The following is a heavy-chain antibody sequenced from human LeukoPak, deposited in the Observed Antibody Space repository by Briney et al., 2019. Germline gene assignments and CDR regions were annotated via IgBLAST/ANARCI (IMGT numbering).Heavy chain of an antibody. Sequence: SETLSLTCTVSGGSISSSSYYWGWIRQPPGKGLEWIGSIYYSGSTYYNPSLKSRVTISVDTSKNQFSLKLSSVTAADTAVYYCARDNDQLGLDPFDYWGQGTLVTVSS. CDR1: GGSISSSSYY. D-gene: IGHD1-1*01. CDR3: ARDNDQLGLDPFDY. V-gene: IGHV4-39*07. J-gene: IGHJ4*02. CDR2: IYYSGST.